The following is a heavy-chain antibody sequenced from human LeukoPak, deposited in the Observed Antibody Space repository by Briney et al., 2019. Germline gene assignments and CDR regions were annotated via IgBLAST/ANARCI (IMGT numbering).Heavy chain of an antibody. D-gene: IGHD6-13*01. CDR1: GFTFSSYW. CDR3: ARVAAAGTWRSTDAFDI. V-gene: IGHV3-7*01. Sequence: HPGGSLRLSCAASGFTFSSYWMHWVRQAPGKGLEWVANIKQDGSEKYYVDSVKGRFTISRDNAKNSLYLQMNSLRAEDTAVYYCARVAAAGTWRSTDAFDIWGQGTMVTVSS. CDR2: IKQDGSEK. J-gene: IGHJ3*02.